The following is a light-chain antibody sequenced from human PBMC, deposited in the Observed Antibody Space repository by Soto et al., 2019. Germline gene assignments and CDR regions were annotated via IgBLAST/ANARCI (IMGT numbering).Light chain of an antibody. J-gene: IGKJ1*01. Sequence: EMLLTQPPPSLSVSQGEKATITCRASQSVSSNLAWYQQKPGQAPRILMYDASTRATGISARFSGSGSGTEFTLTISSLQSEDFAVYSCQQYNNWPLTFGQGTMVDIK. CDR3: QQYNNWPLT. V-gene: IGKV3-15*01. CDR2: DAS. CDR1: QSVSSN.